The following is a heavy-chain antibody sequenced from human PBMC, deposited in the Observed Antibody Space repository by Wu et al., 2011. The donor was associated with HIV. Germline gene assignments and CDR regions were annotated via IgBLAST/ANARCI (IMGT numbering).Heavy chain of an antibody. V-gene: IGHV4-4*07. CDR2: IYTSGTT. D-gene: IGHD6-13*01. J-gene: IGHJ3*02. CDR1: GGSISSYY. Sequence: QVQLQESGPGLVKPSETLSLTCTVSGGSISSYYWTWIRQPAGKGLEWIGRIYTSGTTNYNPSLKSRVTMSVDTSKNQFSLKLSSVTAADTAVYYCARGWGGYSTTWYPGDAFNIWGQGTLVTVSS. CDR3: ARGWGGYSTTWYPGDAFNI.